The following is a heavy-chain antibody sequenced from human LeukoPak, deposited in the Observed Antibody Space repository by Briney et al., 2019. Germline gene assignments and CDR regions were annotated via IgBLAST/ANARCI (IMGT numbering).Heavy chain of an antibody. D-gene: IGHD3-16*01. V-gene: IGHV4-34*01. J-gene: IGHJ6*03. CDR1: GESYSGYY. Sequence: SQTLSLTRAVYGESYSGYYWSWIRQPRAKGLEWSGEINHSGSTKDNTSLKSRVPISLNTSKNQFSLKLSSVTAADTAVYYCARDAIMIRTHYYYCYMDVWGKGTTVTVSS. CDR3: ARDAIMIRTHYYYCYMDV. CDR2: INHSGST.